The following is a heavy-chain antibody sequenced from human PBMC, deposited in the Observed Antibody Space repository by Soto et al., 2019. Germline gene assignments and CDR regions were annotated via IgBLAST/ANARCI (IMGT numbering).Heavy chain of an antibody. CDR2: ISYDGSNK. D-gene: IGHD6-25*01. CDR3: AHPVGQAYSSDFDY. CDR1: GFTFSSYG. V-gene: IGHV3-30*03. J-gene: IGHJ4*02. Sequence: GSLRLSCAASGFTFSSYGMHWVRQAPGKGLEWVAVISYDGSNKYYADSVKGRLTISRDNSKNTLYLQMNSLRAEDTAVYYCAHPVGQAYSSDFDYWGQGTLVTVSS.